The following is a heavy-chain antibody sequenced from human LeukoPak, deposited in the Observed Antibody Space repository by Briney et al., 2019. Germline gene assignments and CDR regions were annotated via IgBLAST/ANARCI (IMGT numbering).Heavy chain of an antibody. J-gene: IGHJ4*02. D-gene: IGHD3-16*02. CDR3: ARRPMRLRLGELSSPPDY. Sequence: SETLSLTCAVYGGSFSGYYWSWIRQPPGKGLEWIGEINHSGSTNYNPSPKSRVTISVDTSKNQFSLKLSSVTAADTAVYYCARRPMRLRLGELSSPPDYWGQGTLVTVSS. V-gene: IGHV4-34*01. CDR1: GGSFSGYY. CDR2: INHSGST.